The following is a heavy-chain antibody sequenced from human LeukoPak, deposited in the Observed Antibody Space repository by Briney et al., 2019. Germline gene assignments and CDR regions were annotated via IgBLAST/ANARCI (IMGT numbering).Heavy chain of an antibody. CDR1: GGTFSSYA. J-gene: IGHJ4*02. CDR2: IIPILGIA. V-gene: IGHV1-69*04. Sequence: SVKVSCKASGGTFSSYAISWVRQAPGQGLEWMGRIIPILGIANYAQKFQGRVTITADKSTSTAYMELSSLRSDDTAVYYCARGGYAKFYYFDYWGQGTLVTVSS. CDR3: ARGGYAKFYYFDY. D-gene: IGHD5-12*01.